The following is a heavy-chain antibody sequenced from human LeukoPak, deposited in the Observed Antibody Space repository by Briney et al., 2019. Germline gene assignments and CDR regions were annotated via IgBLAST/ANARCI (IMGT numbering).Heavy chain of an antibody. CDR3: AKGDWSGYYPFDY. V-gene: IGHV3-30*02. CDR1: GFTFSSYG. J-gene: IGHJ4*02. Sequence: PGGSLRLSCAASGFTFSSYGMHWVRQAPGKGLEWVAFIRYDGSNKYYADSVKSRFTISRDNSKNTLYLQMDSLRAEDTAVYYCAKGDWSGYYPFDYWGQGTLVTVSS. CDR2: IRYDGSNK. D-gene: IGHD3-3*01.